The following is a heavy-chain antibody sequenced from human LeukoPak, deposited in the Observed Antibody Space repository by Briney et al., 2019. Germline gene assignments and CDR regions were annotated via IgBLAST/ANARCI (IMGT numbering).Heavy chain of an antibody. Sequence: ESLKVSRKGSGYSFTSFWIGWGRQIPGKGLEGMGDIYPGDSDTRYSPSFQGQVTISADKSISTAYLQWSSLKASDTAMYYCARQDSHYYGSGSYSNWGQGTLVTVSS. CDR2: IYPGDSDT. CDR1: GYSFTSFW. D-gene: IGHD3-10*01. J-gene: IGHJ4*02. V-gene: IGHV5-51*01. CDR3: ARQDSHYYGSGSYSN.